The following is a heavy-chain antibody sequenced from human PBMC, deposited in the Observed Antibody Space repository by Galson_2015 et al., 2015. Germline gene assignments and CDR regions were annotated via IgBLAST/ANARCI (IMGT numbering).Heavy chain of an antibody. CDR2: INPNSGDT. CDR1: GYTFTAYY. V-gene: IGHV1-2*06. CDR3: ARGGGETYYRSGHFAY. Sequence: SVKVSCKASGYTFTAYYINWVRQAPGQGLEWMGRINPNSGDTDYAQKFQGRVTMTRDTSISTAYMDLSRLRSDDTAVYYCARGGGETYYRSGHFAYWGQCTTVTVSS. J-gene: IGHJ4*02. D-gene: IGHD3-10*01.